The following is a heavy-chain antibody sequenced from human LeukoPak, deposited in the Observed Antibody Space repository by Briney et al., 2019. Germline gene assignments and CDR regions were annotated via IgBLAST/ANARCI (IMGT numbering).Heavy chain of an antibody. CDR1: DSIFNFYS. CDR2: ITDDSGTI. Sequence: GGSLRLSCAASDSIFNFYSMNGVRRARGKGLEWLSHITDDSGTIYYANSVKGRFTVSRDFAKKYTFLQMNSLRAEDTAVYYCTTGNGWLDHWGQGSLVTVSS. V-gene: IGHV3-48*01. J-gene: IGHJ4*02. D-gene: IGHD6-19*01. CDR3: TTGNGWLDH.